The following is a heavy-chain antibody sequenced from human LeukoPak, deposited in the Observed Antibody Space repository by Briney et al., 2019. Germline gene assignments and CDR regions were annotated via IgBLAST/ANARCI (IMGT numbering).Heavy chain of an antibody. J-gene: IGHJ4*02. CDR1: GFTFSSYS. CDR2: ISSSSSYI. CDR3: ARSGSGSYSFWY. Sequence: GGSLRLSCAASGFTFSSYSMNWVRQAPGKGLEWASSISSSSSYIYYADSVKGRFTISRDNAKNSLYLQMNSLRAEDTAVYYCARSGSGSYSFWYWGQGTLVTVSS. V-gene: IGHV3-21*01. D-gene: IGHD3-10*01.